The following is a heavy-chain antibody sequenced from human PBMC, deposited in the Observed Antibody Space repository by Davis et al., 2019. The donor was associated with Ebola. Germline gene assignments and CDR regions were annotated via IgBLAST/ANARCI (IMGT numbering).Heavy chain of an antibody. CDR1: GFTFSSYG. V-gene: IGHV3-30*02. J-gene: IGHJ6*02. CDR3: AKALSAKIGYCISTSCPYYYYGMDV. Sequence: PGGSLRLSCAASGFTFSSYGMHWVRQAPGKGLEWVAFIRYDGSNKYYADSVKGRFTISRDNSKNTLYLQMNSLRAEDTAVYYCAKALSAKIGYCISTSCPYYYYGMDVWGQGTTVTVSS. CDR2: IRYDGSNK. D-gene: IGHD2-2*01.